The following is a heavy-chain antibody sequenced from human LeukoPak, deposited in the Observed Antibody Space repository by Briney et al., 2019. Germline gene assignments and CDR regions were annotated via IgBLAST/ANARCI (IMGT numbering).Heavy chain of an antibody. J-gene: IGHJ4*02. CDR1: GGSISSYY. CDR2: IYYSGYT. Sequence: SETLSLTCTVSGGSISSYYWSWIRQPPGKGLEWIGDIYYSGYTNYNPSLKSRVTISVDTSKNQFSLKLSSVTAADTAVYYCARHCFMVRGVRYFDYWGQGTLVTVPS. CDR3: ARHCFMVRGVRYFDY. D-gene: IGHD3-10*01. V-gene: IGHV4-59*08.